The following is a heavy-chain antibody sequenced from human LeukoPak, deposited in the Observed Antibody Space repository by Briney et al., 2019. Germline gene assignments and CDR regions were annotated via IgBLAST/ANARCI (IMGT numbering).Heavy chain of an antibody. V-gene: IGHV4-34*01. CDR3: AGLKEQQLEPNWFDP. CDR2: INHSGST. Sequence: SETLSLTCAVYGGPFSGYYWSWIRQPPGKGLEWIGEINHSGSTNYHPSLKCRVTISVDTSKNQFSLKLSSVTAADTAVYYCAGLKEQQLEPNWFDPWGQGTLVTVSS. D-gene: IGHD6-13*01. J-gene: IGHJ5*02. CDR1: GGPFSGYY.